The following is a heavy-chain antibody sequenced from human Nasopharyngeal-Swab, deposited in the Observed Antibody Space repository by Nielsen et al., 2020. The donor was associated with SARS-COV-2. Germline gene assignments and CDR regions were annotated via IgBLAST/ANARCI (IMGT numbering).Heavy chain of an antibody. D-gene: IGHD6-6*01. V-gene: IGHV1-18*01. J-gene: IGHJ3*02. CDR2: ISAYNGNT. Sequence: ASVKVSCKASGDTFTSYGISWVRQAPGQGLEWMGWISAYNGNTKYAQKLQGRVTMTTDTSTSTAYMELSSLRSEDTAVYYCGSYSESIVDAFAIWGQGTMVTVSS. CDR3: GSYSESIVDAFAI. CDR1: GDTFTSYG.